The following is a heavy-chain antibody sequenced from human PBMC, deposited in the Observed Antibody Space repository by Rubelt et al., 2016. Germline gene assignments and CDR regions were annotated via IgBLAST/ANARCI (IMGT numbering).Heavy chain of an antibody. D-gene: IGHD2-21*02. CDR3: ARLGDGLALVY. CDR2: INHSGGT. J-gene: IGHJ4*02. CDR1: GGSFSGY. V-gene: IGHV4-34*02. Sequence: QVQLQQWGAGLLKPSETLSLTCAVYGGSFSGYWTWIRQPPGKGLEWIGEINHSGGTNYDPSLKSRVTISLDTSKNQFSLNLNSGTAADTAVYYCARLGDGLALVYWGRGTLVTVSS.